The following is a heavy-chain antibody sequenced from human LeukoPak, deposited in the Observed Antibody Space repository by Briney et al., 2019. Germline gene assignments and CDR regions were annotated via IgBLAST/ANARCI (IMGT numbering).Heavy chain of an antibody. CDR3: GTGDPRFDY. V-gene: IGHV3-48*01. J-gene: IGHJ4*02. CDR2: ISSGSSAI. Sequence: GGSLRLSCAASEFSFSTYSMNWVRQAPGKGLQWVSYISSGSSAIYYTDSVKGRFTITRDDAKNSVYLQMNSLRTEDTAVYYCGTGDPRFDYWGQGILVTVSS. D-gene: IGHD7-27*01. CDR1: EFSFSTYS.